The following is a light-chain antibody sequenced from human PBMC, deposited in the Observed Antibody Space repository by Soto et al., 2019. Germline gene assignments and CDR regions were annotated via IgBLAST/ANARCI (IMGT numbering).Light chain of an antibody. CDR1: SSDVGGYDY. CDR2: EVS. Sequence: QSALTQPASVSGSPGQSITISCTGTSSDVGGYDYVSWYQLHPGKAPKLMVFEVSNRPSGVSYRFSGSKSGNTASLTISGLQAEDEADYYCSSYTGSNTQVFGGGTKLTVL. V-gene: IGLV2-14*01. CDR3: SSYTGSNTQV. J-gene: IGLJ3*02.